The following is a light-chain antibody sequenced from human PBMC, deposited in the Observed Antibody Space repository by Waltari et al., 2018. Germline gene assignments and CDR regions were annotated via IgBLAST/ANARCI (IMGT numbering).Light chain of an antibody. V-gene: IGKV1-5*03. CDR1: QSISSW. J-gene: IGKJ4*01. CDR2: EAS. Sequence: DIQMTQSPSPLSASVGDRVTIPCRSSQSISSWLTCYQQKPGEAPKLLIYEASTLESGVPSRFSGSGSGTEFTLTISSLQPDDFATYYCQQYHSYSLTFGGGTKVEIK. CDR3: QQYHSYSLT.